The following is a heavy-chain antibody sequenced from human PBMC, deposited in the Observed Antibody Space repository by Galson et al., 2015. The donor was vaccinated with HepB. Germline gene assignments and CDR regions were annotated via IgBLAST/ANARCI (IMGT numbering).Heavy chain of an antibody. V-gene: IGHV1-18*01. D-gene: IGHD6-6*01. CDR2: ISGYNGNT. Sequence: SVKVSCKASGYSFSNYGITWVRQAPGQGLEWMGWISGYNGNTNYAQKVQGRVTMTTDTSTNTAHMELTSPTSDDTAVYYCARARYSTSPPDYWGQGTLVTVSS. CDR1: GYSFSNYG. J-gene: IGHJ4*02. CDR3: ARARYSTSPPDY.